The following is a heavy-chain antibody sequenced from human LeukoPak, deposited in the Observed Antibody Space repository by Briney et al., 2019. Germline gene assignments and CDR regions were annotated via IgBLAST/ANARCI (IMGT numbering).Heavy chain of an antibody. CDR3: AKDQTYGGYYFDY. CDR1: GVTFSSYG. Sequence: AGSLRLSCAASGVTFSSYGMHWVRQAPGKGLEWLVVIWYDGSNKYYADSVKGRFTISRDNSKNTLYLQMNSLRAEDTAVYYCAKDQTYGGYYFDYWGQGTLVTVSS. CDR2: IWYDGSNK. D-gene: IGHD4-23*01. V-gene: IGHV3-33*06. J-gene: IGHJ4*02.